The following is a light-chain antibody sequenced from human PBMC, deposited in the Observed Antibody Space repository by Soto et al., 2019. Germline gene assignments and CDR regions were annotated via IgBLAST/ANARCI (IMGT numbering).Light chain of an antibody. V-gene: IGLV2-14*01. CDR3: SSYTTTYTVV. Sequence: QSALTQPASVSGSPGQSITISCTGTSSDVGGYHYVSWYQQHPGKAPKLMIYEVTNRPTGVYNRFSASKSGNTASLTISGLQAEDEAHYYCSSYTTTYTVVFGGGTKLTVL. CDR2: EVT. CDR1: SSDVGGYHY. J-gene: IGLJ2*01.